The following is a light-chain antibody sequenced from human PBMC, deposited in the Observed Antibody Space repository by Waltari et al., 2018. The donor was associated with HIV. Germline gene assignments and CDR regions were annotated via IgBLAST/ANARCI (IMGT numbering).Light chain of an antibody. CDR3: QSPDSSGSYEV. CDR2: KDN. Sequence: SYELTQPPSVSVSPGQTARIPCSGDALPKQYAYWYQQKPGQAPVVVIYKDNERPSGIPERFSGSSSGTPVTLTISGVQAEDEADYYCQSPDSSGSYEVFGGGTRLTVL. V-gene: IGLV3-25*03. CDR1: ALPKQY. J-gene: IGLJ3*02.